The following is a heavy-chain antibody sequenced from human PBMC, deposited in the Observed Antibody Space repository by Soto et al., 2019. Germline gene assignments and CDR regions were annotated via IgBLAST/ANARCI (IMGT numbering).Heavy chain of an antibody. CDR2: IIPIFGTA. CDR1: EDTFRNYA. CDR3: ASTKYDSSAYYYWYLGL. Sequence: QVELVQSGAEVKKPGSSVKVSCKASEDTFRNYAISWVRQAPGQGLEWMGGIIPIFGTANYAQKFQGRVTSTPDTSANTVYFEISSLRSEDTAVYYCASTKYDSSAYYYWYLGLWGRGTLVPVSS. V-gene: IGHV1-69*06. D-gene: IGHD3-22*01. J-gene: IGHJ2*01.